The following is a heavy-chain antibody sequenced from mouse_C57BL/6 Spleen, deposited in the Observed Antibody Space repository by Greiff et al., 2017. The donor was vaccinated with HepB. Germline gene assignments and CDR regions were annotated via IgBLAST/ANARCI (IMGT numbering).Heavy chain of an antibody. Sequence: EVQLVESGGDLVKPGGSLKLTCAASGFTLSSYGMSWVRQTPDKRLEWVATISSGGSYNYYPDSVKGRFTISRDNAKKTLYLQMSSLESEDTAMYYCARHRAGSSPSRFAYWGQGTLVTVSA. CDR3: ARHRAGSSPSRFAY. J-gene: IGHJ3*01. D-gene: IGHD1-1*01. V-gene: IGHV5-6*01. CDR2: ISSGGSYN. CDR1: GFTLSSYG.